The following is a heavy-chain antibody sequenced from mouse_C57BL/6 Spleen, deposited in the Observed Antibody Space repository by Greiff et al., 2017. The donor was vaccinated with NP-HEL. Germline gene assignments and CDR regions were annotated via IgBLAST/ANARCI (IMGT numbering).Heavy chain of an antibody. CDR3: ARWDTTVEY. Sequence: VQLQQPGPELVKPGASVKISCTASGYSFTGYYMHWVKQSSEKSLEWIGEINPSTGGTSYNQKFKGKATLTVDKSSSTAYMQLKSLTSEDSAVYYCARWDTTVEYWGQGTTLTVSS. CDR1: GYSFTGYY. V-gene: IGHV1-43*01. D-gene: IGHD1-1*01. J-gene: IGHJ2*01. CDR2: INPSTGGT.